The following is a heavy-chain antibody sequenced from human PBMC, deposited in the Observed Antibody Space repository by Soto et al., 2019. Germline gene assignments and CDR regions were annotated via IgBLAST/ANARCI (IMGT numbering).Heavy chain of an antibody. CDR2: INHSGST. V-gene: IGHV4-34*01. D-gene: IGHD3-22*01. J-gene: IGHJ4*02. CDR3: ARYDSSGYAIDY. CDR1: GGSFSGYY. Sequence: SETLSLTCAVYGGSFSGYYWSWIRQPRGKGLEWIGEINHSGSTNYNPSLKGRVTISVDTSKNQFSLKLSSVTAADTAVYYCARYDSSGYAIDYWGQGTLVNVSS.